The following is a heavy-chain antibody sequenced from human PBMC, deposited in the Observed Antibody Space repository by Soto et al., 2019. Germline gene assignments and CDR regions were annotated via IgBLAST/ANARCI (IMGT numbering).Heavy chain of an antibody. Sequence: QVQLVQSGAEVKKPGASVKVSCKASGYTFTSYAMHWVRQAPGQRLEWMGWINAGNGSTKYAQKFQGRVTITRDTCASTAYMELSSLRAENTAVYYCARSAPPLDSWGKGTMVTV. CDR3: ARSAPPLDS. CDR1: GYTFTSYA. CDR2: INAGNGST. V-gene: IGHV1-3*01. J-gene: IGHJ4*02.